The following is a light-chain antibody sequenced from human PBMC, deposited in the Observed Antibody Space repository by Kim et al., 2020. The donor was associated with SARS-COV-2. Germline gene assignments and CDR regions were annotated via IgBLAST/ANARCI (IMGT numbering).Light chain of an antibody. CDR1: QDINNN. CDR2: TAS. V-gene: IGKV1-27*01. CDR3: QRRWT. Sequence: SSLSASVGDRVTITCRASQDINNNLAWYQQKPGKPPQLLIHTASTVHSGVPSRFSGSGSGTHFSLTISSLQPEDIATYYCQRRWTFGQGTKVDIK. J-gene: IGKJ1*01.